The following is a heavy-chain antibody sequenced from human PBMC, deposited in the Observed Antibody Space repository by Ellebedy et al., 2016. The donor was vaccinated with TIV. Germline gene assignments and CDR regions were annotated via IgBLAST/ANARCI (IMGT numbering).Heavy chain of an antibody. CDR3: ARDVRGFDF. V-gene: IGHV3-21*01. CDR2: ISSGRSYI. CDR1: GFNFSTYT. D-gene: IGHD3-10*02. J-gene: IGHJ4*02. Sequence: GGSLRLXCTASGFNFSTYTMNWVRQAPGKGLEWVSFISSGRSYIYYADSVKGRFTIFRDNAKNSLYLQMNSLRAGDTAVYYCARDVRGFDFWGQGTLVSVSS.